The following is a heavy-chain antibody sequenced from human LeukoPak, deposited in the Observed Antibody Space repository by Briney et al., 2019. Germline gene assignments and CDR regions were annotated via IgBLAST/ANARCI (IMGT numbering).Heavy chain of an antibody. J-gene: IGHJ3*02. CDR3: AWFGELGSHDAFDI. V-gene: IGHV1-69*04. Sequence: ASVKVSCKASGYTFTSYDINWVRQATGQGLEWMGRIIPILGIANYAQKFQGRVTITADKSTSTAYMELSSLRSEDTAVYYCAWFGELGSHDAFDIWGQGTMVTVSS. D-gene: IGHD3-10*01. CDR1: GYTFTSYD. CDR2: IIPILGIA.